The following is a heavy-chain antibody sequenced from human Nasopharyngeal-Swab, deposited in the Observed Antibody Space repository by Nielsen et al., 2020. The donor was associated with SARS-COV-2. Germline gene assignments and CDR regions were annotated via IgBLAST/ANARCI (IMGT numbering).Heavy chain of an antibody. V-gene: IGHV3-23*01. D-gene: IGHD6-6*01. CDR1: GFTFSSYA. CDR2: ISGSGGST. CDR3: AKDAASSSSHYYGMDV. Sequence: GASLKISCAASGFTFSSYAMSWVRQAPGKGMEWVSVISGSGGSTYYADSVKGRFTISRDKSKTTLYLQMNSLRAEDTAVYYCAKDAASSSSHYYGMDVWGQGTTVTVSS. J-gene: IGHJ6*02.